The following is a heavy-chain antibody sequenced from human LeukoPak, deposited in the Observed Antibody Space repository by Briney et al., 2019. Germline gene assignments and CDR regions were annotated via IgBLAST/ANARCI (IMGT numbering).Heavy chain of an antibody. D-gene: IGHD2-15*01. Sequence: GRSLRLSCAASGFTFDDYAMHWVRQAPGKGLEWVSGISWNSGSIGYADSVKGRFTISRDNAKNSLYLQMNSLRAEDTALYYCAKDIREMVVAARGAFDIWGQGTMVTVSS. CDR3: AKDIREMVVAARGAFDI. CDR1: GFTFDDYA. CDR2: ISWNSGSI. V-gene: IGHV3-9*01. J-gene: IGHJ3*02.